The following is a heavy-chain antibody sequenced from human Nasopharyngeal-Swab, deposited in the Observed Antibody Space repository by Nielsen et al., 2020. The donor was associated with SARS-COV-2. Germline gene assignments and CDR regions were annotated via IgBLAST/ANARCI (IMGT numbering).Heavy chain of an antibody. CDR3: ARGGPLLRYLPRNWFDP. D-gene: IGHD3-9*01. Sequence: WIRQPPGKGLEWIGEINHSGSTNYNPSLKSRVTISVDTSKNQFSLKLSFVTAADTAVYYCARGGPLLRYLPRNWFDPWGQGTLVTVSS. V-gene: IGHV4-34*01. CDR2: INHSGST. J-gene: IGHJ5*02.